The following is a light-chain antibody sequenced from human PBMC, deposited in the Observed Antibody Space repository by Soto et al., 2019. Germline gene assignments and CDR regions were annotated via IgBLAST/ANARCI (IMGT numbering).Light chain of an antibody. CDR3: QQYNLYPET. CDR1: QSVSAW. CDR2: HAS. Sequence: DIQMTQSPSTLSASVGDRVAITCRASQSVSAWLAWYQQKPGKAPNLLIYHASSLASGVPSRFSGSGSGTEFTLTINSLQPDDFATYYCQQYNLYPETFGQGTKVDIK. V-gene: IGKV1-5*01. J-gene: IGKJ1*01.